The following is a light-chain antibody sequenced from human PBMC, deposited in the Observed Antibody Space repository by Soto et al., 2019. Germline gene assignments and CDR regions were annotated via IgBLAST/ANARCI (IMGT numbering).Light chain of an antibody. J-gene: IGLJ3*02. CDR3: CSYAGRSTWV. Sequence: QSALTQPASVSGSPGQSITISCTGTSSDVGSYNFISWYQQHPGKAPKITIYEVSKRPSGVSSRFSGSKYGNSASLTISGLQAEDEADYYCCSYAGRSTWVLGGGTKLTVL. CDR1: SSDVGSYNF. CDR2: EVS. V-gene: IGLV2-23*02.